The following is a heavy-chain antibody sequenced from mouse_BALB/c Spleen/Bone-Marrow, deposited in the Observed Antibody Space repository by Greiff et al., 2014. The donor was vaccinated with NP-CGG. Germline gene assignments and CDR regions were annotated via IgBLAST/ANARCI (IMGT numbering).Heavy chain of an antibody. V-gene: IGHV5-17*02. D-gene: IGHD2-1*01. CDR1: GFTFSSFG. Sequence: EVQGVESGGGLVQPGGSRKLSCAASGFTFSSFGMHWVRQAPEKGLEWVAYISSGSSTIYYADTVKDRFTISRDNPKNTLFLQMTSLRSEDTAMYYCARGGNYAWFAYWGQGTLVTFSA. J-gene: IGHJ3*01. CDR2: ISSGSSTI. CDR3: ARGGNYAWFAY.